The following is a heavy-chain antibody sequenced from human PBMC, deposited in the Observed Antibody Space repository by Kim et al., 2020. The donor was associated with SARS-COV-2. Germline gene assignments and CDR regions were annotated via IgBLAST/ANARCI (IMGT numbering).Heavy chain of an antibody. J-gene: IGHJ6*02. D-gene: IGHD6-19*01. CDR2: IRSKTNNYAT. CDR1: GFTFSDSA. Sequence: GGSLRLSCAASGFTFSDSAMHWVRQASGKGLEWVGRIRSKTNNYATAYAASVKGRFTISRDDSKNTAYLQMNSLKTEDTAVYYCTRTSGWYPMDVWGQGTTVTVSS. CDR3: TRTSGWYPMDV. V-gene: IGHV3-73*01.